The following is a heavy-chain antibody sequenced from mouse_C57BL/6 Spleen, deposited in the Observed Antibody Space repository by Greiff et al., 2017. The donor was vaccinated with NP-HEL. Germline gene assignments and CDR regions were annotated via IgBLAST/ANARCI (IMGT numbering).Heavy chain of an antibody. V-gene: IGHV14-4*01. CDR3: TGATVVENYFDY. Sequence: EVKLQQSGAELVRPGASVKLSCTASGFNIKDDYMHWVKQRPEQGLEWIGWIDPENGDTEYASKFQGKATITADTSSNTAYLQLSSLTSEDTAVYYCTGATVVENYFDYWGQGTTLTVSS. CDR1: GFNIKDDY. J-gene: IGHJ2*01. D-gene: IGHD1-1*01. CDR2: IDPENGDT.